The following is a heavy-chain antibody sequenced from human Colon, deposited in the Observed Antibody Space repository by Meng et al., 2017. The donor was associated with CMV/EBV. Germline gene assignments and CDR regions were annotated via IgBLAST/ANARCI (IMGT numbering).Heavy chain of an antibody. Sequence: GGSLRLSCAASGFTLSAFAMGWVRQAPGKGLEWVSSITYGGTYISYSDSVQGRFTISRDNAGNSLYLQMNSLRADDTAVYYCARQSNTSSFDYWGQGTLVTVSS. CDR1: GFTLSAFA. V-gene: IGHV3-21*01. CDR2: ITYGGTYI. J-gene: IGHJ4*02. CDR3: ARQSNTSSFDY.